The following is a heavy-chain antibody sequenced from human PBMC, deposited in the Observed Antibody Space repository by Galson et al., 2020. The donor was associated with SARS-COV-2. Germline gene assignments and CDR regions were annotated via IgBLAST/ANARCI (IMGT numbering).Heavy chain of an antibody. Sequence: GESLKIPCTASGFTFGYHAMTRFRPAPGKGLEWVGFIRSKANGGTTEYAASVQVRFPISRDDSKSIASLQMNSLKTEDRALYYCTRPPYYDFWSGYYTYYWGQGTRVTVSS. J-gene: IGHJ4*02. CDR2: IRSKANGGTT. D-gene: IGHD3-3*01. V-gene: IGHV3-49*03. CDR3: TRPPYYDFWSGYYTYY. CDR1: GFTFGYHA.